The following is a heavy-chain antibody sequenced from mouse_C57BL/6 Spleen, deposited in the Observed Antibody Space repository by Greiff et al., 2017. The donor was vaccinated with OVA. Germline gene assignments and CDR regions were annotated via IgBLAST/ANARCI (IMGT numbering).Heavy chain of an antibody. CDR2: IHPNSGST. CDR3: ARRGRSSDAMDY. D-gene: IGHD3-2*02. J-gene: IGHJ4*01. CDR1: GYTFTSYW. Sequence: QVQLQQPGAELVKPGASVKLSCKASGYTFTSYWMHWVKQRPGQGLEWIGMIHPNSGSTNYNEKFKSKATLTVDKSSSTAYMQLSSLTSEDSAVYYCARRGRSSDAMDYWGQGTSVTVSS. V-gene: IGHV1-64*01.